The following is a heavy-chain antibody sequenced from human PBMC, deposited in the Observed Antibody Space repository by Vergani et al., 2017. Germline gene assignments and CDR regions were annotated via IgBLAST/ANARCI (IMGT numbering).Heavy chain of an antibody. CDR1: GFVFDEYA. CDR2: ISWNRGKI. J-gene: IGHJ3*01. V-gene: IGHV3-9*01. CDR3: VRDVRVSRT. Sequence: EVQMVESGGGLVKPGGSLRLSCVASGFVFDEYALHWVRQSPGKGLEWVSGISWNRGKIAYADSVKGRFTISRDNAKNSLYLDMSSLRAEDTAVYYCVRDVRVSRTWGQGTLVAVSS.